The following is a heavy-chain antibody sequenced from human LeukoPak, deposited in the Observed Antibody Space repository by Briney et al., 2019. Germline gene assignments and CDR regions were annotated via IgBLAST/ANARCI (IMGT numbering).Heavy chain of an antibody. CDR2: IKQDGSEK. D-gene: IGHD3-22*01. V-gene: IGHV3-7*01. J-gene: IGHJ4*02. CDR1: GFTFSSYW. CDR3: ARLTHYYDSSGKGY. Sequence: GGSLRLSCAASGFTFSSYWMTWVRQAPGKGLEWVANIKQDGSEKYYVDSVKGRFTISRDNAKNSLYLQMNSLRAEDTAVYYCARLTHYYDSSGKGYWGQGTLVTVS.